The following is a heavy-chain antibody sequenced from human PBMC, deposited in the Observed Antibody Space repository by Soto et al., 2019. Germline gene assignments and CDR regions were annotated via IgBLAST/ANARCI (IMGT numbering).Heavy chain of an antibody. J-gene: IGHJ5*02. CDR3: ARDSRGYCSSTSCYDWFDP. V-gene: IGHV1-18*01. CDR1: GYTFTSYG. D-gene: IGHD2-2*01. Sequence: QVQLVQSGAEVKKPGASVKVSCKASGYTFTSYGISWVRQAPGQGLEWMGWMSAYNGNTNYAQKLQGRVTMTTDTCTSTAYMELRSLRSDDTAVYYCARDSRGYCSSTSCYDWFDPWGQGTLVTVSS. CDR2: MSAYNGNT.